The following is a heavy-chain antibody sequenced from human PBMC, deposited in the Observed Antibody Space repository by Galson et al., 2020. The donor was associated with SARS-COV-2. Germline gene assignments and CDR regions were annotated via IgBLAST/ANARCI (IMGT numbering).Heavy chain of an antibody. CDR1: GFTFSSYA. D-gene: IGHD3-22*01. J-gene: IGHJ4*02. Sequence: GGSLRLSCAASGFTFSSYAIHWVRQAPGKGLEWVAVISYDGSNKYYADSVKGRFTISRDNSKNTLYLQMNSLRAEDTAVYYCASEPYYDSSGYVHWGQGTLVTVSS. V-gene: IGHV3-30*04. CDR3: ASEPYYDSSGYVH. CDR2: ISYDGSNK.